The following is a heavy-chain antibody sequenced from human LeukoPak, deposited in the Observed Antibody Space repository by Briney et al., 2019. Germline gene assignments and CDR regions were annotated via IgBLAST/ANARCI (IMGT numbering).Heavy chain of an antibody. CDR3: AKGGGYEAQYYYYYLDV. CDR1: GFTFSSYG. CDR2: ISGSGGST. J-gene: IGHJ6*03. Sequence: PGGSLRLSCAASGFTFSSYGMSWVRQAPGKGLEWVSAISGSGGSTYYADSVKGRFTVSRDNSKNTLYLQMKSLGAEDTAVYYCAKGGGYEAQYYYYYLDVWGKGTTVTISS. V-gene: IGHV3-23*01. D-gene: IGHD5-12*01.